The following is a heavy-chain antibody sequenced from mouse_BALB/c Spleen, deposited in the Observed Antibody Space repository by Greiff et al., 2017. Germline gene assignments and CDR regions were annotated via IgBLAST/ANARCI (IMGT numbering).Heavy chain of an antibody. CDR2: INPNNGGT. CDR3: ARSREIYYYEYFDV. J-gene: IGHJ1*01. V-gene: IGHV1-18*01. D-gene: IGHD1-1*01. CDR1: GYTFTDYN. Sequence: EVKLQESGPELVKPGASVKIPCKASGYTFTDYNMDWVKQSHGKSLEWIGDINPNNGGTIYNQKFKGKATLTVDKSSSTAYMELRSLTSEDTAVYYCARSREIYYYEYFDVWGAGTTVTVSS.